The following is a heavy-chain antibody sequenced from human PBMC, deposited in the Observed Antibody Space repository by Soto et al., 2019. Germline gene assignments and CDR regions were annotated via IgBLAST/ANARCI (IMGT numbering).Heavy chain of an antibody. V-gene: IGHV3-33*01. CDR3: ARDLAARYYYYYGMDV. J-gene: IGHJ6*02. D-gene: IGHD6-25*01. CDR1: GFTFSSYG. CDR2: IWYDGSNK. Sequence: GGSLRLSCAASGFTFSSYGMHWVRQAPGKGLEWVAVIWYDGSNKYYADSVKGRFTISTDNSKNTLYLQMNSLRAEDTAVYYCARDLAARYYYYYGMDVWGQGTTVTVSS.